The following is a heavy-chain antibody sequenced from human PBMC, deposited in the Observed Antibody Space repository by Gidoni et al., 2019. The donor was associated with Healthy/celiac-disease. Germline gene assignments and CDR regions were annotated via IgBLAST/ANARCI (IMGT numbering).Heavy chain of an antibody. D-gene: IGHD3-22*01. CDR1: GYPFTGYY. CDR2: INPNSGGT. Sequence: QVQLVQSGAAVKQPGASVTVSCTASGYPFTGYYMHWVRQDAGQGLEGMGWINPNSGGTNDAQKFQGWVTMTRDTSISTAYMELSRLRSDDTAVYYCARGEYYDSSGYIFWGQGTLVTVSS. V-gene: IGHV1-2*04. CDR3: ARGEYYDSSGYIF. J-gene: IGHJ4*02.